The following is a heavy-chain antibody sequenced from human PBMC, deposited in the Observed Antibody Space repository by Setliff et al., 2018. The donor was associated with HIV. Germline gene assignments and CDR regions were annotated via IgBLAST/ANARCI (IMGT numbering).Heavy chain of an antibody. D-gene: IGHD3-10*01. CDR2: LNPSGDST. J-gene: IGHJ4*02. Sequence: ASVKVSCKASGYTFTNYYVHWVRQAPGQGLEWMGILNPSGDSTAYAQKLQGRVTMTRDTSTSTVYMELSSLRSDDTAVYYCARGGYHGFGSYGDYWGQGTLVTVSS. V-gene: IGHV1-46*01. CDR1: GYTFTNYY. CDR3: ARGGYHGFGSYGDY.